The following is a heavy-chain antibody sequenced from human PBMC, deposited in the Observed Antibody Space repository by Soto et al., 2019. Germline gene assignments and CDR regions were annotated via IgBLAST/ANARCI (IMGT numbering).Heavy chain of an antibody. CDR3: ASVRCGEWGYAMDV. D-gene: IGHD3-10*01. CDR1: GLTFSDCY. V-gene: IGHV3-11*01. Sequence: QVQLVESGGGLVKPGGSLRLSCAASGLTFSDCYMNWIRQAPGKGLEWVSYISSSGSSINYAGAVKGRFTISRDNAKNALYQQMNRRRAEDTAMYYCASVRCGEWGYAMDVWGQGTTVIVSS. CDR2: ISSSGSSI. J-gene: IGHJ6*02.